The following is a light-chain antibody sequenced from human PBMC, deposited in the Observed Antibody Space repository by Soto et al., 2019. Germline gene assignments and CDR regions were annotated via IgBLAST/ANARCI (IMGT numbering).Light chain of an antibody. Sequence: DIQMTQSPSSLSASVGDRVTITCRPSQGISNYLAWYQQIPGKVPKLLISAASTLQSGVPSRFSGSGSGTDFTLTSSSLQPEDVATYYCQKYTNVPAFGGGTKVEIK. CDR2: AAS. CDR3: QKYTNVPA. J-gene: IGKJ4*01. CDR1: QGISNY. V-gene: IGKV1-27*01.